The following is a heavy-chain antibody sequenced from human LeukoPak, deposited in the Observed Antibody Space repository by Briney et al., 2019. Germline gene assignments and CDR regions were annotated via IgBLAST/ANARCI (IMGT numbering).Heavy chain of an antibody. CDR1: GYRFTSYW. CDR3: ARRVGDYYGSSGYYSE. D-gene: IGHD3-22*01. V-gene: IGHV5-51*01. Sequence: GESLKISCKDPGYRFTSYWIGWVRQMPEKGLEWMGTIYPGDSDTIYSPSFQGQVTISADKSIRTAYLQWSSLKASDTAMYYCARRVGDYYGSSGYYSEWGQGTLVTVSS. CDR2: IYPGDSDT. J-gene: IGHJ4*02.